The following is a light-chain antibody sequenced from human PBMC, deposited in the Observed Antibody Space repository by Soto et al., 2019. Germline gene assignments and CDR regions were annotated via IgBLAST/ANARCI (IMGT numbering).Light chain of an antibody. CDR2: DAS. J-gene: IGKJ1*01. V-gene: IGKV1-5*01. CDR3: QQYNSYSWT. CDR1: QSISSW. Sequence: DIQMTQSPSTLSASVGDRVTITCRASQSISSWLAWYQQKPGKAPKLLIYDASSLESGAPSRFGGSGSGTEFTLTISSLQPDDFATYYCQQYNSYSWTFGQGTKVEIK.